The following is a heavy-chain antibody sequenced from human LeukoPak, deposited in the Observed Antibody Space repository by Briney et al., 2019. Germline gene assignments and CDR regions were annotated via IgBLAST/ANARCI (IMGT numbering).Heavy chain of an antibody. CDR1: GGSISSGDYY. D-gene: IGHD2-2*01. V-gene: IGHV4-30-4*08. J-gene: IGHJ5*02. CDR2: IYYSGST. CDR3: ARVVVVVPAAVLRTRFDP. Sequence: PSETLSLTCTVSGGSISSGDYYWSWIRQPPGKGLEWIGYIYYSGSTYYNPSLKSRVTISVDTSKNQFSLKLSSVTAADTAVYYCARVVVVVPAAVLRTRFDPWGRGTLVTVSS.